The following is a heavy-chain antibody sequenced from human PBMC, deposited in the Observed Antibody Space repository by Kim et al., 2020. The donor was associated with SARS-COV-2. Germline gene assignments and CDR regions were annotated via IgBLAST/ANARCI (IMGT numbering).Heavy chain of an antibody. Sequence: SETLSLTCAVYGGSFSGYYWSWIRQPPGKGLEWIGEINHSGSTNYNPSLKSRVTISVDTSKNQFSLKLSSVTAADTAVYYCARVGMMTTVTRGIDYWGQG. D-gene: IGHD4-17*01. CDR3: ARVGMMTTVTRGIDY. CDR2: INHSGST. V-gene: IGHV4-34*01. CDR1: GGSFSGYY. J-gene: IGHJ4*02.